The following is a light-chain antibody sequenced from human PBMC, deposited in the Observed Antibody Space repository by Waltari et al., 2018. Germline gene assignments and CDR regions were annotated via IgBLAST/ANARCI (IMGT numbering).Light chain of an antibody. CDR3: SSYAGSKFWV. Sequence: QSALTQPPSASGSPGQSVTLSCTGTSRAVGGYNYVSWFQQRPGKAPKVRIYEVSKRPSGVPDRFSGSKSGNTASLIVSGLQAEDEADYYCSSYAGSKFWVFGGGTKLTVL. CDR1: SRAVGGYNY. CDR2: EVS. J-gene: IGLJ3*02. V-gene: IGLV2-8*01.